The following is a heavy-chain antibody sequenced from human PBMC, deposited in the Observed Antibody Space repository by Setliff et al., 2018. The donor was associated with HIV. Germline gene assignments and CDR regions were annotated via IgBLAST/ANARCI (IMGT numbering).Heavy chain of an antibody. CDR3: ARGSSWPYYFDY. D-gene: IGHD6-13*01. CDR2: IYYSGST. Sequence: PSETLSLTCIVSGGSISSSSHYWGWIRQPPGKGLEWIGNIYYSGSTYYNPSLESRVTISVDTSKNQFSLKLSSVTAADTAVYYCARGSSWPYYFDYWGQGTLVTVSS. V-gene: IGHV4-39*07. J-gene: IGHJ4*02. CDR1: GGSISSSSHY.